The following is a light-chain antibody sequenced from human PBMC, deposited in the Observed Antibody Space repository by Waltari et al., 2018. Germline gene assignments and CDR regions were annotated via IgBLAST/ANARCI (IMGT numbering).Light chain of an antibody. CDR3: QQANSFPIT. CDR2: DAS. Sequence: EIVLTQSPATLSLSPGERATLSCRASQIVRSSLAWYQQKPGQSPRLLIYDASNRATGIPARFSGSGSGTDFTLTISSLQPEDFATYFCQQANSFPITFGQGTRLEIK. V-gene: IGKV3-11*01. CDR1: QIVRSS. J-gene: IGKJ5*01.